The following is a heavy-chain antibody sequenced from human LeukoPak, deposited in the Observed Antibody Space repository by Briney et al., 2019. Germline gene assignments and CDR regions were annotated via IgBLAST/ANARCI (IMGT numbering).Heavy chain of an antibody. CDR3: AKDYLCFGSGSPWYFDL. CDR1: GFSFTTYA. CDR2: IDGGGGST. D-gene: IGHD3-10*01. V-gene: IGHV3-23*01. J-gene: IGHJ2*01. Sequence: PGGSLRLSCAASGFSFTTYAMRWVRRAPAKALEWVSAIDGGGGSTYYVDSVKGRFTISRHNSKSTLYLQMNSLRAEDTAVYHCAKDYLCFGSGSPWYFDLWGRGTLVTVSS.